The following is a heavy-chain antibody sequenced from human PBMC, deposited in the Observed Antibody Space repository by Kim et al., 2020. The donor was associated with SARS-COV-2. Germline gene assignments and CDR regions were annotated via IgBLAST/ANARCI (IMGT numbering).Heavy chain of an antibody. CDR1: GYTFTGYY. V-gene: IGHV1-2*04. CDR3: ARKESSGFSGMDV. CDR2: INPNSGGT. J-gene: IGHJ6*02. Sequence: ASVKVSCKASGYTFTGYYMHWVRQAPGQGLEWMGWINPNSGGTNYAQKFQGWVTMTRDTSISTAYMELSRLRSDDTAVYYCARKESSGFSGMDVWGQGTTVTVSS. D-gene: IGHD6-19*01.